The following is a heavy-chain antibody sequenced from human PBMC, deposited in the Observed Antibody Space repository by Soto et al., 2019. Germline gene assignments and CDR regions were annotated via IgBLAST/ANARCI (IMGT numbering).Heavy chain of an antibody. V-gene: IGHV4-59*01. Sequence: SETLSLTCTVSGGSISSYYWSWIRQPPGKGLEWIGYIYYSGSTNYNPSLKSRVTISVDTSKNQFSLKLSSVTAADAAVYYCARDSGYDYFDYWGQGTLVTVSS. CDR1: GGSISSYY. D-gene: IGHD5-12*01. CDR2: IYYSGST. CDR3: ARDSGYDYFDY. J-gene: IGHJ4*02.